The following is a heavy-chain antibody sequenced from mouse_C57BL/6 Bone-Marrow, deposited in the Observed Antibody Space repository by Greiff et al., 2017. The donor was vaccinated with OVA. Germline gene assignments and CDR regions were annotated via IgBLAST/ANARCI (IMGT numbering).Heavy chain of an antibody. CDR2: IHPNSGST. Sequence: QVHVKQPGAELVKPGASVKLSCKASGYTFTSYWMHWVKQRPGQGLEWIGMIHPNSGSTNYNEKFKSKATLTVDKSSSTAYMQLSSLTSEDSAVYYCARGGLRGTYWGQGTLVTVSA. CDR1: GYTFTSYW. D-gene: IGHD1-1*01. V-gene: IGHV1-64*01. J-gene: IGHJ3*01. CDR3: ARGGLRGTY.